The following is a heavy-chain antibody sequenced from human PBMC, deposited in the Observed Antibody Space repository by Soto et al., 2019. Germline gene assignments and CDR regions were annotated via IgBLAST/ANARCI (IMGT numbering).Heavy chain of an antibody. J-gene: IGHJ4*02. CDR1: GGSITRNNHY. Sequence: QLQLQESGPGLVKPSETLSLTCIVSGGSITRNNHYWGWIRQSPGKGLEWIGSILCSGSTNYNPSLKSRVPLSVETSKNPFSLKMSSVTAADTALYYCARLGSSGWYQGSYFDYWGQGTLVTVSS. CDR2: ILCSGST. V-gene: IGHV4-39*01. CDR3: ARLGSSGWYQGSYFDY. D-gene: IGHD6-19*01.